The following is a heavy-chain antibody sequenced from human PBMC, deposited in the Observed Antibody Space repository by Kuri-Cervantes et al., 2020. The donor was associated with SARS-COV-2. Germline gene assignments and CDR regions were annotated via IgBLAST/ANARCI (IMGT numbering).Heavy chain of an antibody. J-gene: IGHJ1*01. CDR1: GGSIGSGGYY. D-gene: IGHD4-23*01. CDR2: IYYSGST. CDR3: ATDKPSYGGNGYLQL. V-gene: IGHV4-31*03. Sequence: SETLSLTCTVSGGSIGSGGYYWSWIRQHPGKGLEWIGYIYYSGSTYYNPSLKGRVTILVATSKNQFSMKLSSVTAADTAVYYCATDKPSYGGNGYLQLWGQGTLVTVSS.